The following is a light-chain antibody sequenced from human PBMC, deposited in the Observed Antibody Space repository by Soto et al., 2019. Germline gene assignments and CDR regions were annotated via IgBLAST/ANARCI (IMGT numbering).Light chain of an antibody. CDR1: ESVNNIY. CDR3: QQYGSSRIT. Sequence: EIVLTQSPCTLSLSPGERATLSCRASESVNNIYLAWYQQKPGQAPSLLIYSSSSRAAGIPDRFSGSGSGTDFTLTISSLEPEDSAVYYCQQYGSSRITFGQGTRLEI. V-gene: IGKV3-20*01. J-gene: IGKJ5*01. CDR2: SSS.